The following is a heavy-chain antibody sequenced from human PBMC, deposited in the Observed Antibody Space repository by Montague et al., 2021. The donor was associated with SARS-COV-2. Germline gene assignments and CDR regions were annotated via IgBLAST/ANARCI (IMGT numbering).Heavy chain of an antibody. D-gene: IGHD2-15*01. V-gene: IGHV4-34*01. CDR2: INHSGST. Sequence: SETLSLTCAVYGGSFSGYYWSWIRQPPGKGLEWIGEINHSGSTNYNPSLKSRVTISVDTSKNQFSLKLSSVTAADTAVYYCARGSGCSGGSGYSEWVPHYNYGMDVWGQGTTVTVSS. CDR1: GGSFSGYY. J-gene: IGHJ6*02. CDR3: ARGSGCSGGSGYSEWVPHYNYGMDV.